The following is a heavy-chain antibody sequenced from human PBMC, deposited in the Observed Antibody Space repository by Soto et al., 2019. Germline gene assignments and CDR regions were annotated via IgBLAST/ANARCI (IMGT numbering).Heavy chain of an antibody. CDR3: ARTIMITFGGLTVPSYSDY. J-gene: IGHJ4*02. CDR2: INHSGST. D-gene: IGHD3-16*02. CDR1: GGSFSGYY. Sequence: PSETLSLTCAVYGGSFSGYYWSWIRQPPGKGLEWIGEINHSGSTNYNPSLKSRVTISVDTSKNQFSLKLRSVTAADTAIYYCARTIMITFGGLTVPSYSDYWGQGTLVTVSS. V-gene: IGHV4-34*01.